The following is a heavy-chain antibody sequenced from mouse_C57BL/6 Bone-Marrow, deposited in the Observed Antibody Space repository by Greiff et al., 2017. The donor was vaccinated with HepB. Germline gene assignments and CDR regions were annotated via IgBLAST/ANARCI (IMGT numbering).Heavy chain of an antibody. D-gene: IGHD1-1*01. CDR2: INPYNGGT. Sequence: EVQLKESGPVLVKPGASVKMSCKASGYTFTDYYMNWVKQSHGKSLEWIGVINPYNGGTSYNQKFKGKATLTVDKSSSTAYMELNSLTSEDSAVYYCASLYYYGSSYFDYWGQGTTLTVSS. CDR1: GYTFTDYY. V-gene: IGHV1-19*01. J-gene: IGHJ2*01. CDR3: ASLYYYGSSYFDY.